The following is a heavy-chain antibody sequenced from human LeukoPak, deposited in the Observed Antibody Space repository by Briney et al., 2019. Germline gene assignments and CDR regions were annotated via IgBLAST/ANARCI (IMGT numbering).Heavy chain of an antibody. Sequence: PSETLSLTCAVYGGSFSGYYRNWIRQPPGKGLGWIGEINHSGSTNYNPSLRSRVTISVDTSKSQFSLKLSSVTAADTAVYYCARAQYVDISGFYPGYWGQGTLVTVSS. CDR2: INHSGST. CDR1: GGSFSGYY. V-gene: IGHV4-34*01. D-gene: IGHD3-22*01. CDR3: ARAQYVDISGFYPGY. J-gene: IGHJ4*02.